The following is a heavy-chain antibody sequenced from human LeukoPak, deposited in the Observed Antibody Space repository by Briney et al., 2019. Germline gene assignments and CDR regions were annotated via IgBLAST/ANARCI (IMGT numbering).Heavy chain of an antibody. CDR1: GFTFSSYG. Sequence: PGGSLRLSCAASGFTFSSYGMHWVRQAPGKGLEWVAVISYDGSNKYYADSVKGRFTISRDNSKNTLNLQMNSLRAEDTAVYYCAKDRQVVVTAILDYWGQGTLVTVSS. D-gene: IGHD2-21*02. J-gene: IGHJ4*02. V-gene: IGHV3-30*18. CDR3: AKDRQVVVTAILDY. CDR2: ISYDGSNK.